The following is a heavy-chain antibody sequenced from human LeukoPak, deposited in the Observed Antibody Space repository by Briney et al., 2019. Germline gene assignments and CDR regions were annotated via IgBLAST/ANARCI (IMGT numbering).Heavy chain of an antibody. V-gene: IGHV1-2*02. CDR3: ARDGSSWLKNWFDP. CDR2: INPNSGGT. Sequence: ASVKVSCKASGYTFTGYYMHWVRQAPGQGLEWMGWINPNSGGTNYAQEFQGRVTMTRDTSISTAYMELSSLRSDGTAVYYCARDGSSWLKNWFDPWGQGTLVTVSS. J-gene: IGHJ5*02. D-gene: IGHD6-13*01. CDR1: GYTFTGYY.